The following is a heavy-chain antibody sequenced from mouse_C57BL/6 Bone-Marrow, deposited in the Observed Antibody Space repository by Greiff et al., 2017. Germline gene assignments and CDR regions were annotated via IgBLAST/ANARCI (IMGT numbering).Heavy chain of an antibody. V-gene: IGHV1-80*01. J-gene: IGHJ1*03. D-gene: IGHD1-1*01. CDR2: IYPGDGDT. Sequence: QVHVKQSGAELVKPGASVKISCKASGYAFSSYWMNWVKQRPGKGLEWIGQIYPGDGDTNYNGKFKGKATLTADKSSSTAYMQLSCLTSEDSAVYFCAREGTTVVAHWYFDVWGTGTTVTVSS. CDR3: AREGTTVVAHWYFDV. CDR1: GYAFSSYW.